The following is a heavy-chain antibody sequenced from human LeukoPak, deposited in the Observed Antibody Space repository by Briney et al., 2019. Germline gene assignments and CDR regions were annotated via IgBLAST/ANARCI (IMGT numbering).Heavy chain of an antibody. J-gene: IGHJ4*02. CDR3: ARLVVGATVNFDY. CDR2: IYYSGST. D-gene: IGHD2-15*01. Sequence: SETLSLTCTVSGGSISSSSYYWGWIRQPPGKGLEWIGSIYYSGSTYYYPSLKSRVTTSVDTSKNQLSLKLSSVTAADTAVYYCARLVVGATVNFDYWGQGTLVTVSS. V-gene: IGHV4-39*01. CDR1: GGSISSSSYY.